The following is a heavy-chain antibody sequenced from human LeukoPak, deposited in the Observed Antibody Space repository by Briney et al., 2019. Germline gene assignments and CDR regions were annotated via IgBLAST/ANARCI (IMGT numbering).Heavy chain of an antibody. CDR2: IYSGGST. V-gene: IGHV3-53*01. D-gene: IGHD3-10*01. J-gene: IGHJ4*02. CDR1: GFTVSSNY. Sequence: GGSLRLSCAASGFTVSSNYMSWVRQAPGKGLEWVSVIYSGGSTYYADSVKGRFTISRDNSKNTLYLQMNSLRAEDTAVYYCARMRWFGEPYYFDYWGREPWSPSPQ. CDR3: ARMRWFGEPYYFDY.